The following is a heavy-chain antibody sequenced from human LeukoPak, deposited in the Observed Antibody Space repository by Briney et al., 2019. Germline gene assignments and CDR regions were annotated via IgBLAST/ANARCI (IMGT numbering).Heavy chain of an antibody. Sequence: KPGGSLRLSCVAPGFTFTSYAMSWVRQAPGKGLEYVSSISSGNHMYYADSVKGRFTISRDNAKNSLFLQMNNLRGEDTAVYYCAREDCCNVRCYGASDAWGQGTLVTVSS. CDR2: ISSGNHM. CDR3: AREDCCNVRCYGASDA. V-gene: IGHV3-69-1*01. CDR1: GFTFTSYA. J-gene: IGHJ5*02. D-gene: IGHD2-2*01.